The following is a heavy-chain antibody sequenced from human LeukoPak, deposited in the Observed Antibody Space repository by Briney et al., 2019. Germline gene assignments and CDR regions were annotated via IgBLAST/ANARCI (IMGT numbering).Heavy chain of an antibody. CDR1: GFTFDDYA. CDR3: AKDGQIAAALYYYYGMDV. V-gene: IGHV3-9*01. Sequence: GGSLRLSCAASGFTFDDYAMHWVRQAPGKGLEWVSGISWNSGSISYADSVKGRFTISRDNAKNSLYLQMNSLRAEDTALYYCAKDGQIAAALYYYYGMDVWGQGTTVTVSS. J-gene: IGHJ6*02. CDR2: ISWNSGSI. D-gene: IGHD6-13*01.